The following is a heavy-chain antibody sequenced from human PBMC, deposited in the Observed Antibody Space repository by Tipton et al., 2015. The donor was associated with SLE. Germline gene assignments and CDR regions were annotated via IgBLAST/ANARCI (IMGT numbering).Heavy chain of an antibody. J-gene: IGHJ6*02. V-gene: IGHV4-34*01. Sequence: TLSLTCEVYGVSFSGYYWSWLRQPPGKGLEWIGEINDAEGTKFNPSLESRVTMSIDKSKNRFSLRMSSVTAADTAVYYCARDAGMDVWGQGITVTISS. CDR1: GVSFSGYY. CDR2: INDAEGT. CDR3: ARDAGMDV.